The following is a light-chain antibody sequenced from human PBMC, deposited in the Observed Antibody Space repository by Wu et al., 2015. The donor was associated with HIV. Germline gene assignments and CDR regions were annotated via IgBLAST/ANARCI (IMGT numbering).Light chain of an antibody. CDR3: QQYDSLPFT. CDR1: HDISNF. V-gene: IGKV1-33*01. CDR2: DAS. J-gene: IGKJ2*01. Sequence: DIQMTQSPSSLPASVGDRVTITCQASHDISNFLNWYQQKPGKAPKLLIYDASNLETGVASRFIGSGSGTEFTFTISSLQPEDIATYYCQQYDSLPFTFGQGTKLXIQ.